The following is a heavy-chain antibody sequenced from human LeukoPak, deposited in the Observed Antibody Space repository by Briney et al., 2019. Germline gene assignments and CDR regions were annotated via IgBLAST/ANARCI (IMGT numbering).Heavy chain of an antibody. V-gene: IGHV3-64D*06. J-gene: IGHJ4*02. Sequence: PGGSLRLSCSASGFTFSSYAMPWVRQAPGKGLEYVSAISSNGGSTYYADSVKGRFTISRDNSKNTLYLQMSSLRAEDTAVYYCVKGVTMIVVVIHYFDYWGQGTLVTVSS. CDR3: VKGVTMIVVVIHYFDY. D-gene: IGHD3-22*01. CDR2: ISSNGGST. CDR1: GFTFSSYA.